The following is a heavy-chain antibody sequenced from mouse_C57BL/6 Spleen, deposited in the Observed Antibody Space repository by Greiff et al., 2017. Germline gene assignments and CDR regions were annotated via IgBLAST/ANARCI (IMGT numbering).Heavy chain of an antibody. CDR2: IDPEDGET. V-gene: IGHV14-2*01. CDR3: ASSRISPTVAPYAMDY. CDR1: GFNIKDYY. Sequence: EVKLVESGAELVKPGASVKLSCTASGFNIKDYYMHWVKQRTEQGLEWIGRIDPEDGETKYAPKFQGKATITADTSSNTAYLQLSSLTSEDTAVYYCASSRISPTVAPYAMDYWGQGTSVTVSS. D-gene: IGHD1-1*01. J-gene: IGHJ4*01.